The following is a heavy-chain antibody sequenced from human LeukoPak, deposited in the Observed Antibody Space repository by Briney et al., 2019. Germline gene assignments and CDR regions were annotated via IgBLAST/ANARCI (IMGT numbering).Heavy chain of an antibody. D-gene: IGHD2-2*01. CDR3: ARDGLGVIYKCSSTSCGYQGLDAFDI. V-gene: IGHV3-48*03. CDR1: GFTFSSYE. Sequence: GGSLRLSCAASGFTFSSYEMNWVRQAPGKGLEWVSYISSSGSTIYYADSVKGRFTISRDNAKNSLYLQMNSLRAEDTAVYYCARDGLGVIYKCSSTSCGYQGLDAFDIWGQGTMVTVSS. J-gene: IGHJ3*02. CDR2: ISSSGSTI.